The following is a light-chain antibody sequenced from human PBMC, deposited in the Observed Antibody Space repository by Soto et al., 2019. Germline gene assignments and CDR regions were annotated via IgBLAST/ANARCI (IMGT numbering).Light chain of an antibody. V-gene: IGLV2-23*01. CDR3: CSYAGSGTWV. J-gene: IGLJ3*02. CDR1: SSDVGSYNL. CDR2: EGS. Sequence: QSVLTQPASVSGFPGQSITISCTGTSSDVGSYNLVSWCQQHPGKAPKLMIYEGSKRPSGVSNRFSGSKSGNTASLTISGLQAEDEADYYCCSYAGSGTWVFGGGTKVTVL.